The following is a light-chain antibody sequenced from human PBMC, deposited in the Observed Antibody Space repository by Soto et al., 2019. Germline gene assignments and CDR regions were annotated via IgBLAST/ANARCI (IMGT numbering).Light chain of an antibody. Sequence: QSALTQPASVSGSPGQSITISCTGTSSDVGGYNYVSWYQQHPGKAPKLMIYDVSNRPSGVSNRFSGSKSGNTASLTISGRQAEDEADYYCSSYTSSSPPVVFGGGTKLTVL. J-gene: IGLJ2*01. V-gene: IGLV2-14*01. CDR1: SSDVGGYNY. CDR2: DVS. CDR3: SSYTSSSPPVV.